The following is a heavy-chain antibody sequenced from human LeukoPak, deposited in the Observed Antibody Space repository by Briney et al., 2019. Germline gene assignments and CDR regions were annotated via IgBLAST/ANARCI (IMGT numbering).Heavy chain of an antibody. CDR1: GGSISGSSYY. V-gene: IGHV4-39*07. D-gene: IGHD3-10*01. CDR3: ARVRPSDYYYGSGSTFDY. J-gene: IGHJ4*02. Sequence: TSETLSLTCTVSGGSISGSSYYWGWIRQPPGKGLEWIGSIYYSGSTYYNPSLKSRVTISVDTSKNQFSLKLSSVTAADTAVYYCARVRPSDYYYGSGSTFDYWGQGTLVTVSS. CDR2: IYYSGST.